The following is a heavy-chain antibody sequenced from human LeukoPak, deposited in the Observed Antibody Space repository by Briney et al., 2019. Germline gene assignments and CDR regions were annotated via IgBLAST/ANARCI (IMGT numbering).Heavy chain of an antibody. D-gene: IGHD6-13*01. CDR1: GYNFPIYW. J-gene: IGHJ4*02. CDR3: ARRDFSTWSLDY. CDR2: IHPDDSNT. V-gene: IGHV5-51*01. Sequence: GESLKISCQGSGYNFPIYWIGWVRQMPGQGLEWMGIIHPDDSNTIYGPSFQGQVTISADKSISTAYLQLNSLKASDTALYYCARRDFSTWSLDYWGQGTLVTVSS.